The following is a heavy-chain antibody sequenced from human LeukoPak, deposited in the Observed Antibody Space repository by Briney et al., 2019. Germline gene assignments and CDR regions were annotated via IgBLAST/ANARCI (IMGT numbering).Heavy chain of an antibody. D-gene: IGHD6-6*01. V-gene: IGHV1-2*02. CDR1: GYTFGNYD. CDR3: ARGGPVSSSGGDY. J-gene: IGHJ4*02. CDR2: INPNSGGT. Sequence: ASVKVSCKASGYTFGNYDINWVRQATGQGLEWMGWINPNSGGTNYAQKFQGRVTMTRDTSISTAYMELSRLRSDDTAVYYCARGGPVSSSGGDYWGQGTLVTVSS.